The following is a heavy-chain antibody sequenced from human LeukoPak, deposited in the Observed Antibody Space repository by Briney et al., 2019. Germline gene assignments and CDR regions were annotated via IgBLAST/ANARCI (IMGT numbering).Heavy chain of an antibody. CDR2: ISGSGSTI. D-gene: IGHD5-12*01. CDR3: ARDRNGGYGNLYFDY. Sequence: GGSLRLSCAASGFTFRSYEMTWVRQAPGKGLEWVSYISGSGSTIYYTDSVKGRFTISRDNAKNTLYLQMNSLRAEDTAVYYCARDRNGGYGNLYFDYWGQGTLVTVSS. CDR1: GFTFRSYE. J-gene: IGHJ4*02. V-gene: IGHV3-48*03.